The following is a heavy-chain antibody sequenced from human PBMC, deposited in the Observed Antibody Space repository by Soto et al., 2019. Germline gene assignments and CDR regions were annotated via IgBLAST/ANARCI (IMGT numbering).Heavy chain of an antibody. D-gene: IGHD3-10*01. CDR1: GGSISSGGYY. Sequence: QVQLQESGPGLVKPSQSLSLTCTVSGGSISSGGYYWSWIRQHPGKGLEWIGYIYYSGSTYYNPSLKSRVTISVDTSKNQFSLKLSSVTAADTAVYYCARGVTMVRGVIHTPYFDYWGQGTLVTVSS. V-gene: IGHV4-31*03. CDR3: ARGVTMVRGVIHTPYFDY. CDR2: IYYSGST. J-gene: IGHJ4*02.